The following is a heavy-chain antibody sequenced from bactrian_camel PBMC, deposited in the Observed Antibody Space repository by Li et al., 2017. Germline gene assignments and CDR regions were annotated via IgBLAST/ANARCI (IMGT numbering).Heavy chain of an antibody. D-gene: IGHD2*01. J-gene: IGHJ6*01. Sequence: HVQLVESGGGSVQAGGSLRLSCAASGYSYYTMCMAWFRQAPGQEREGVGTIDYNGRTKYADSVKGRFALSQDNAKNTLSLEMNSLKPEDTAMYYCAASFVVPSYCSRSYSNSEHWGYWGQGTQVTVS. V-gene: IGHV3S53*01. CDR2: IDYNGRT. CDR1: GYSYYTMC. CDR3: AASFVVPSYCSRSYSNSEHWGY.